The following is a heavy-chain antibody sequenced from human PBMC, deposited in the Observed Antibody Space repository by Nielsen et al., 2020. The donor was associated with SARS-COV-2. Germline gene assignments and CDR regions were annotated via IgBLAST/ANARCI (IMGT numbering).Heavy chain of an antibody. J-gene: IGHJ6*04. CDR2: IEHNGIT. D-gene: IGHD7-27*01. Sequence: RQAPGKGLEWIGQIEHNGITKYGPSLKNRVTISVDTSKNQFSLKVSSATAADTAVYYCARGRWGPSRLLKYYFYAMDVWGEGTTVTVSS. CDR3: ARGRWGPSRLLKYYFYAMDV. V-gene: IGHV4-34*01.